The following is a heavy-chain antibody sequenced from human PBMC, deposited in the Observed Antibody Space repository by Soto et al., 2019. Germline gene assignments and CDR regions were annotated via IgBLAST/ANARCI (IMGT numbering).Heavy chain of an antibody. V-gene: IGHV3-33*01. CDR2: LWHDDSNK. Sequence: GGSLRLSCAASGFTFSTYGMHWVRQAPGKGLEWVAVLWHDDSNKYYAVSVKGRFTISRDNSKNTLYLQMNSLRAEDTAVYYCARGNTYYDILTGYLFDYWGQGTLVTVSS. CDR3: ARGNTYYDILTGYLFDY. CDR1: GFTFSTYG. D-gene: IGHD3-9*01. J-gene: IGHJ4*02.